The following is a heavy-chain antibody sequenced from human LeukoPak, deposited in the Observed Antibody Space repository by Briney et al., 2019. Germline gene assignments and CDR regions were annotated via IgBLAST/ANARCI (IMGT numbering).Heavy chain of an antibody. CDR2: INPNSGGT. CDR1: GYTFTGYY. CDR3: ARGTKWFGEPTYDY. V-gene: IGHV1-2*02. J-gene: IGHJ4*02. Sequence: ASVKVSRKASGYTFTGYYMHWVRQAPGQGPEWMGLINPNSGGTNYAQKFQGRVTMTRDTSISTAYMELSRLRSDDTAVYYCARGTKWFGEPTYDYWGQGTLVTVSS. D-gene: IGHD3-10*01.